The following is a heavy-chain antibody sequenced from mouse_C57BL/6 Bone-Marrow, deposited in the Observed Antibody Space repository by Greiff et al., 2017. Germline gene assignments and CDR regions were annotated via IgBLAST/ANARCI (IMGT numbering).Heavy chain of an antibody. CDR2: ISSGSSTI. CDR3: ARMDYGGDFDY. J-gene: IGHJ2*01. CDR1: GFTFSDYG. V-gene: IGHV5-17*01. Sequence: EVKLVESGGGLVKPGGSLKLSCAASGFTFSDYGMHWVRQAPEQGLEWVAYISSGSSTIYYADTVKGRYTISRDNAKNTLFLQRTSRRSEDTAMYYCARMDYGGDFDYWGQGTTLTVSS. D-gene: IGHD1-2*01.